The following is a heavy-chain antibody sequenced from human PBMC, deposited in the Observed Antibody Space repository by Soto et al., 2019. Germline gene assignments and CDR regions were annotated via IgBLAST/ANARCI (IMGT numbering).Heavy chain of an antibody. J-gene: IGHJ5*02. CDR3: ARVGSGSYYDFTWFDP. CDR2: IYYSGST. D-gene: IGHD1-26*01. CDR1: GGSISAYY. V-gene: IGHV4-59*01. Sequence: PSETLSLTCTFSGGSISAYYGSWILQPPGEGLEWIGHIYYSGSTNYSPSLKSRVSISIDTSKRQFSLNLRSVTAADTAVYYCARVGSGSYYDFTWFDPWGQGKVATVSS.